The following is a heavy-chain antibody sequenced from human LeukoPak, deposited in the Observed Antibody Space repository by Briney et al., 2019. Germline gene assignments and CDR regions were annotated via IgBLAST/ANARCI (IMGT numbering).Heavy chain of an antibody. CDR1: GGSISGYY. J-gene: IGHJ4*02. CDR2: INHSGST. V-gene: IGHV4-34*01. D-gene: IGHD1-7*01. Sequence: SETLSLTCTVSGGSISGYYWSWIRQPPGKGLEWIGEINHSGSTNYNPSLKSRVTISVDTSKNQFSLKLSSVTAADTAVYYCARGLRNYGVHYFDYWGQGTLVTVSS. CDR3: ARGLRNYGVHYFDY.